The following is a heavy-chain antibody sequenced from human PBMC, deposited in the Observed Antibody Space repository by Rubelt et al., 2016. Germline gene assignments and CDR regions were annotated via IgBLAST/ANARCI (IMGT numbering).Heavy chain of an antibody. Sequence: SYGMHWVRQAPGKGLEWVALISFDGSNKKNADTVKGRFTISRDNSQNTLYLQMNSLRAEDTAVYYCARDEDYGVAVAATPDYWGQGTLVTVSS. J-gene: IGHJ4*02. CDR2: ISFDGSNK. D-gene: IGHD6-19*01. CDR3: ARDEDYGVAVAATPDY. V-gene: IGHV3-33*05. CDR1: SYG.